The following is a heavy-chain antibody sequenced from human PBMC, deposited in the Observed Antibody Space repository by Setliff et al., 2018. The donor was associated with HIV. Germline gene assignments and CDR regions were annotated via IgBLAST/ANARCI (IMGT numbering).Heavy chain of an antibody. V-gene: IGHV4-4*07. CDR3: ATRPAGSYWYGVFDF. J-gene: IGHJ4*02. CDR2: IFTSGTT. Sequence: SETLSLTCSVSGVSLSTYYWNWIRQPAGKGLEWIGRIFTSGTTNYNPSLKSRVTISVDTSKNQFSLKLSSVTAADTAVYYCATRPAGSYWYGVFDFWGRGMLVTVSS. CDR1: GVSLSTYY. D-gene: IGHD6-13*01.